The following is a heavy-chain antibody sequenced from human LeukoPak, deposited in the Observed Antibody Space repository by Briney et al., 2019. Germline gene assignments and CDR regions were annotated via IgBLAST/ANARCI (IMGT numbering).Heavy chain of an antibody. CDR2: INHSGST. Sequence: PSETLSLTCAVYGGSFSGYYWSWIRQPPGKGLEWIGEINHSGSTNYNPSLKSRVTISVDTSKNQFSLKLSSVTAADTAVYYCATEGVAGLDYWGQGTLVTVSS. V-gene: IGHV4-34*01. D-gene: IGHD6-19*01. J-gene: IGHJ4*02. CDR1: GGSFSGYY. CDR3: ATEGVAGLDY.